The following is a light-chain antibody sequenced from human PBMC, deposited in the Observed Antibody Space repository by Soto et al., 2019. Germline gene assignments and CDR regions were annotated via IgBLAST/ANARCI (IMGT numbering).Light chain of an antibody. CDR1: QSVSSR. Sequence: IVLTQSPGTLSLSPGESATLSCRASQSVSSRLAWYQQKPGQAPRLLISGASTRATGIPDRFSGSGSGTDFTLTISSLEPEDFAVYYCQQRSNWITFGQGTRLEIK. CDR2: GAS. CDR3: QQRSNWIT. V-gene: IGKV3-11*01. J-gene: IGKJ5*01.